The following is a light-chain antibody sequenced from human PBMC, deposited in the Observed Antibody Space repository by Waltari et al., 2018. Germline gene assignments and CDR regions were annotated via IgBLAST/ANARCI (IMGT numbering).Light chain of an antibody. CDR2: EVT. Sequence: QSALTQPASVSGSPGQSIPISCTGTSNDVGSYNLVSWYQQYPGNAPTLMIYEVTKRPSGVSSRFSGSKSGNTASLTISGLQAEDEADYYCSSYAGSTTLVIFGGGTKLTV. V-gene: IGLV2-23*02. CDR1: SNDVGSYNL. CDR3: SSYAGSTTLVI. J-gene: IGLJ2*01.